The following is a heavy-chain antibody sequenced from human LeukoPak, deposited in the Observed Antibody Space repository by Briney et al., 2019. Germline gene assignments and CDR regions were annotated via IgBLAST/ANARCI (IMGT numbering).Heavy chain of an antibody. J-gene: IGHJ5*02. V-gene: IGHV4-59*10. CDR3: ARVTNYYGSGSYNWFHP. CDR2: IYTSGST. D-gene: IGHD3-10*01. Sequence: PSETLSLTCAVYGESFSGYYWSWIRQPPGKGLEWIGRIYTSGSTNYNPSLKSRVTMSVDTSKNQFSLKLSSVTAADTAVYYCARVTNYYGSGSYNWFHPGGQGTLVTVS. CDR1: GESFSGYY.